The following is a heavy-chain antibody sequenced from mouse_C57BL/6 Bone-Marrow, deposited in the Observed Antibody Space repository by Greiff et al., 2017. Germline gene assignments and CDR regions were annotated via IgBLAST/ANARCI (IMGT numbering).Heavy chain of an antibody. Sequence: QVQLQQPGAELVKPGASVKLSCKASGYTFTSYWMQWVKQRPGQGLEWIGEIDPSDSYTNYNQKFKGKATLTVDTSSSTAYMQLSSLASEDSAVYYCAIYDGCCWFAYWGQGTLVTVSA. CDR2: IDPSDSYT. V-gene: IGHV1-50*01. CDR1: GYTFTSYW. D-gene: IGHD2-3*01. J-gene: IGHJ3*01. CDR3: AIYDGCCWFAY.